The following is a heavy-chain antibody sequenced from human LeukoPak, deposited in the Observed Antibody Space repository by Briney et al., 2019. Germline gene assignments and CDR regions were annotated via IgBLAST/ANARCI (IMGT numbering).Heavy chain of an antibody. J-gene: IGHJ4*02. D-gene: IGHD5-12*01. CDR1: GFTFSSYW. CDR2: IKQDGSEK. Sequence: PGGSLRLSCAASGFTFSSYWMSWVRQAPGKGLEWVANIKQDGSEKYYVDSVKGRFTISRDNAKNSLYLQMNSLRAEDTAVYYCARYGMATMTSPPGYWGQGTLVTVSS. V-gene: IGHV3-7*03. CDR3: ARYGMATMTSPPGY.